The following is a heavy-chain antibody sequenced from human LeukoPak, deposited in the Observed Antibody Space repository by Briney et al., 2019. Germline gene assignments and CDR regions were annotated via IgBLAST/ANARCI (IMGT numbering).Heavy chain of an antibody. Sequence: PSETLSLTCSVSGDSISSGRNSWGRIRQSPGKGLEWIVSIYSSGNTHSNPSLKSRVSISVDTSKNQVSLKLYSVTASDAAIYYCARHLSGTTMSHYFDFWGQGTLVTVSS. CDR1: GDSISSGRNS. CDR2: IYSSGNT. J-gene: IGHJ4*02. D-gene: IGHD1-1*01. V-gene: IGHV4-39*01. CDR3: ARHLSGTTMSHYFDF.